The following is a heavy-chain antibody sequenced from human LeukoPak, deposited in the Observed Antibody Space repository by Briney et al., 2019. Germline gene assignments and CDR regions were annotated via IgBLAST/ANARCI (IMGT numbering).Heavy chain of an antibody. CDR1: GFSFSNYE. D-gene: IGHD1-26*01. V-gene: IGHV3-48*03. J-gene: IGHJ4*02. CDR2: ISSSGSTI. Sequence: GGSLRLSCAASGFSFSNYEMNWVRQAPGKGLEWVSYISSSGSTIFYADSVKGRFTISRDNAKNSLYLQMNSLRAEDTAVYYCARELYSGSYNYWGQGTLVTVSS. CDR3: ARELYSGSYNY.